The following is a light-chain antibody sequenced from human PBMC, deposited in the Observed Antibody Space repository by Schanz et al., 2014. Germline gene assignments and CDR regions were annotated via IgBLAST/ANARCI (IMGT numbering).Light chain of an antibody. J-gene: IGLJ2*01. CDR1: GRAAGGYNF. CDR2: EDP. CDR3: SSYALSTTFVI. V-gene: IGLV2-23*01. Sequence: QSALTQPASVSGSPGQSITISCSGRGRAAGGYNFVSWYQQYPGKAPKLMIYEDPNRPSGVSSRFSGSKSGNTASLTISRLQAEDEADYSCSSYALSTTFVIFGGGTKLTVL.